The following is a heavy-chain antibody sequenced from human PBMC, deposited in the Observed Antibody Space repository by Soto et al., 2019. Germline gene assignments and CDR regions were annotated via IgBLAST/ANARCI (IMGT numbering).Heavy chain of an antibody. J-gene: IGHJ4*02. Sequence: PSETLSLSCTVCGGSMSSRGYDWGWNSKNPGKGLAWIGYIYYSGSTYYHPSLKSRVTISVDTSKNRFSLKLSSVSAADTAVYFCARRSHYHDSSGYNYWGQGTLVTVSS. CDR2: IYYSGST. CDR1: GGSMSSRGYD. CDR3: ARRSHYHDSSGYNY. D-gene: IGHD3-22*01. V-gene: IGHV4-31*03.